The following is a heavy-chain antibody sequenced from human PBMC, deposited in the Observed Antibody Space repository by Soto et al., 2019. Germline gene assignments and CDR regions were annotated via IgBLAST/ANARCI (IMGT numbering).Heavy chain of an antibody. CDR3: LYSTSSGGDFFDY. D-gene: IGHD6-6*01. Sequence: PSETLSLTCAVYGGSFSGYYRSWIRQPPGKGLEWIGEINHSGSTHYNPSLKSRVTISVDTSKNQFSLKLSSVTAADTAVYYCLYSTSSGGDFFDYWGQGTLVTVSS. V-gene: IGHV4-34*01. CDR1: GGSFSGYY. CDR2: INHSGST. J-gene: IGHJ4*02.